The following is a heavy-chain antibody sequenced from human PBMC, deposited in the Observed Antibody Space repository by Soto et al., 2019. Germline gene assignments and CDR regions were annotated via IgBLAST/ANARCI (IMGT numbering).Heavy chain of an antibody. Sequence: SETLSLTCTVSGGSISSGGYYWSWIRQHPGKGLEWIGYIYYSGSTYYNPSLKSRVTISVDTSKNQFSLKLSSVTAADTAVYYCARGEGNWFDPWGQGTLVTVSS. V-gene: IGHV4-31*03. CDR3: ARGEGNWFDP. D-gene: IGHD1-26*01. J-gene: IGHJ5*02. CDR2: IYYSGST. CDR1: GGSISSGGYY.